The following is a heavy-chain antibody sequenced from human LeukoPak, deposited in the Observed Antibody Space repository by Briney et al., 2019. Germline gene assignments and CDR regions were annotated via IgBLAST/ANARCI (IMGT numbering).Heavy chain of an antibody. V-gene: IGHV4-34*01. CDR3: ARESDYGDA. Sequence: PSETLSLTCAVYGGSFSGYYWSSIRQPPGKGLEWIGEINHSGSTNYNPSLKSRVTMSVDTSKNQFSLKLSSVTAADTAVYYCARESDYGDAWGQGTLVTVSS. CDR2: INHSGST. J-gene: IGHJ5*02. CDR1: GGSFSGYY. D-gene: IGHD4-17*01.